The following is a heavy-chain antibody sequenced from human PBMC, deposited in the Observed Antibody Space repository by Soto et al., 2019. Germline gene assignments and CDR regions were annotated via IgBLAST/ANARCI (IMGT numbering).Heavy chain of an antibody. J-gene: IGHJ5*02. V-gene: IGHV3-7*01. Sequence: GGSLRLSCAASGFTFSSYWMSWVRQAPWKGLEWVANINQDGSGKYYVDSVKGRFTISRDNVKNSLYLQMNSLRAEDTAVYYCARGGHYGSERDNWFDPWGQGTLVTVSS. D-gene: IGHD3-10*01. CDR3: ARGGHYGSERDNWFDP. CDR2: INQDGSGK. CDR1: GFTFSSYW.